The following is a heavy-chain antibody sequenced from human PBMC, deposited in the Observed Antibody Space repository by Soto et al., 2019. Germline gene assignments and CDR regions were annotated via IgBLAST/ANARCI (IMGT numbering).Heavy chain of an antibody. D-gene: IGHD6-19*01. CDR1: GFSISSYS. CDR2: ISGSGGST. CDR3: ARDSSGWFSDYFDY. V-gene: IGHV3-23*01. Sequence: GGSLTLSCAASGFSISSYSMSWVNQAPGKGLEWVSAISGSGGSTYYADSVKGRFTISRDNFKNTLYLQMNSLRAEDTAVYYCARDSSGWFSDYFDYWGQGTLVTVSS. J-gene: IGHJ4*02.